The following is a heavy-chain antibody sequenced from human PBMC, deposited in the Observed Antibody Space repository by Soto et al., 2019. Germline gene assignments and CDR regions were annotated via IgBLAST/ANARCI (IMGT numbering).Heavy chain of an antibody. CDR3: ARDRSGYSSSGGYGMAV. CDR2: MNHNRGKT. Sequence: GSVQVCCKASGYTFTSYDGNWVGQATGGGLEWRGWMNHNRGKTGYAQKFQGRVNMTRNTAISTAYRELSSLRSEDMAVYYCARDRSGYSSSGGYGMAVWGQGTTGTDSS. CDR1: GYTFTSYD. J-gene: IGHJ6*02. V-gene: IGHV1-8*01. D-gene: IGHD6-6*01.